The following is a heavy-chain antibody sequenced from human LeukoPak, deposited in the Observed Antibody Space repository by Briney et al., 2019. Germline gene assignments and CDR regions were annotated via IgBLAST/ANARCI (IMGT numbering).Heavy chain of an antibody. V-gene: IGHV3-7*01. D-gene: IGHD1-1*01. J-gene: IGHJ4*02. CDR2: IKQDGSEK. CDR3: ARDNEEDEVGCTDY. Sequence: PGGSLRLSCAASGFTFSSYWMSWVRQAPGKGLGWVANIKQDGSEKYYVDSVKGRFTISRDNAKNSLYLQMNSLRAEDTAVYYCARDNEEDEVGCTDYWGQGTLVTVSS. CDR1: GFTFSSYW.